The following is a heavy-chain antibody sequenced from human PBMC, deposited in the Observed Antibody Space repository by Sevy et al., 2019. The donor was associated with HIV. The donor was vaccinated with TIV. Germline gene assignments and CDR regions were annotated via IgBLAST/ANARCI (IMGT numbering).Heavy chain of an antibody. V-gene: IGHV1-3*01. D-gene: IGHD5-18*01. CDR1: GYTFTSYA. J-gene: IGHJ5*02. CDR3: ARGARGYSYGSNWFDP. CDR2: INAGNGNT. Sequence: ASVKVSCKASGYTFTSYAMHWVRQAPGQRLEWMGWINAGNGNTKYSQKFQGRVTITRDTSARTAYMELSSLRSEDTAVYDCARGARGYSYGSNWFDPWGQGTLVTVSS.